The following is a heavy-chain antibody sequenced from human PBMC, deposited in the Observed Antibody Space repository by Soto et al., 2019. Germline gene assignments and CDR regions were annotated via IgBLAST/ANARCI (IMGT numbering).Heavy chain of an antibody. Sequence: SETLSLTCTVSGGSISSYYWSWIRQPPGKGLEWIGYIYYSGSTNYNPSLKSRVTISVDTSKNQFSLKLSSVTAADTAVYYCARDRYTTGWYYFDPWGQGTLVTVSS. CDR3: ARDRYTTGWYYFDP. CDR2: IYYSGST. V-gene: IGHV4-59*01. CDR1: GGSISSYY. J-gene: IGHJ5*02. D-gene: IGHD6-19*01.